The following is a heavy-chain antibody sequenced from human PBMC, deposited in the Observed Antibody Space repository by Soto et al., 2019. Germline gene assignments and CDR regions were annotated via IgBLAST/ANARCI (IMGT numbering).Heavy chain of an antibody. CDR2: IYQSGST. Sequence: SETLSLTCAVSGGSISSGGYAWAWIRQPPGKGLEWVGYIYQSGSTYYNPSLKSRVTIAADRSKNQFSLNLASVTAADTAVYYCARSYSGGDAYFDYWGQGTVVTVS. J-gene: IGHJ4*02. CDR1: GGSISSGGYA. V-gene: IGHV4-30-2*01. D-gene: IGHD2-21*02. CDR3: ARSYSGGDAYFDY.